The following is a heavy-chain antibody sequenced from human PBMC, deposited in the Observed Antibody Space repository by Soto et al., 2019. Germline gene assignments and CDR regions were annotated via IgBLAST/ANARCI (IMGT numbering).Heavy chain of an antibody. V-gene: IGHV3-7*01. CDR3: ARYSVVVAAIFY. J-gene: IGHJ4*02. Sequence: GGSLRLSCVVSGFTFSSYWMSWVRQAPGKGLEWVANINQDGSEKYYVDSVKSRFTISRDNAKNSLYMQMSSLRAEDTAVYYCARYSVVVAAIFYWGQGTLVTVSS. CDR2: INQDGSEK. D-gene: IGHD2-15*01. CDR1: GFTFSSYW.